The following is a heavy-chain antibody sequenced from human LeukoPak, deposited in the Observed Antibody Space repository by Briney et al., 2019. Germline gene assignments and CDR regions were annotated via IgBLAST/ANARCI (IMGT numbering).Heavy chain of an antibody. Sequence: VASVKVSCKASGYTFTDYYMHWARQAPGQGLEWMGWIDPRSGGTNFARKFQGRVTMTRDTSISTAYMELSRLTSDDTAVYYCTSSEYTSSDYWGQGTLVTVSS. CDR2: IDPRSGGT. CDR1: GYTFTDYY. D-gene: IGHD6-6*01. V-gene: IGHV1-2*02. J-gene: IGHJ4*02. CDR3: TSSEYTSSDY.